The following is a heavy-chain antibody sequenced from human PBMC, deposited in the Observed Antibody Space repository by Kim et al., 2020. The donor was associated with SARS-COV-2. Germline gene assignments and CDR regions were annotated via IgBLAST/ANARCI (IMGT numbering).Heavy chain of an antibody. CDR2: INSDGSST. J-gene: IGHJ6*03. D-gene: IGHD2-2*01. CDR3: ARSSSTSCPCYYMDV. Sequence: GGSLRLSCAASGFTFSTYWMYWVRQAPGKGLVWVSRINSDGSSTNYADSVKGRFTISRDNAKNTLYLQMNSLRAEDTAVYYCARSSSTSCPCYYMDVWGEGTTVTVSS. V-gene: IGHV3-74*01. CDR1: GFTFSTYW.